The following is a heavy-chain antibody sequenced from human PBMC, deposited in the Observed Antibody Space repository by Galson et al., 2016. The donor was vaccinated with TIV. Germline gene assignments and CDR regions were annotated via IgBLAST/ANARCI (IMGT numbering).Heavy chain of an antibody. V-gene: IGHV3-7*03. Sequence: SLRLSCAASEFVFSSFWMTWVRQAPGKGLEWVANIKQDGSEKYYVDSVKGRFTISRDNAKNSMYLQMNSLRAEDTAEYYCARGRGGEYFDYWGQGTLVIVSS. CDR1: EFVFSSFW. CDR2: IKQDGSEK. CDR3: ARGRGGEYFDY. D-gene: IGHD3-16*01. J-gene: IGHJ4*02.